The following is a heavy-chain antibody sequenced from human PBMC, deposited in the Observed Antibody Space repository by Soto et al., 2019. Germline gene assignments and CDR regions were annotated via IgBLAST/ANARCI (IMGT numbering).Heavy chain of an antibody. CDR3: ASSPGAAAGTFYYYGMDV. CDR2: INPSDGSP. V-gene: IGHV1-46*01. CDR1: RYTLTSYY. J-gene: IGHJ6*02. D-gene: IGHD6-13*01. Sequence: QVQLVQSGAEVKNPGASVKVSCKASRYTLTSYYIHWVRQAPGQGLEWMGMINPSDGSPTYAQKCEGRVTMTRGTYTSTVYMELTSLRSEDTAVYYCASSPGAAAGTFYYYGMDVWGQGTTVTVSS.